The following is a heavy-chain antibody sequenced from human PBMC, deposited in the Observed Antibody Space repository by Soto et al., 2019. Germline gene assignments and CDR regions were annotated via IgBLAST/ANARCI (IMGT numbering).Heavy chain of an antibody. D-gene: IGHD3-3*01. J-gene: IGHJ4*02. Sequence: GGSLRLSCAASGFTFSGYAMHWVRQAPGKGLEWVAVISYDGSNKYYADSVKGRFTISRDNSKNTLYLQMNSLRAEDTAVYYCARDLAYYDFWSGSPCYWGQGTLVTVSS. CDR1: GFTFSGYA. V-gene: IGHV3-30-3*01. CDR2: ISYDGSNK. CDR3: ARDLAYYDFWSGSPCY.